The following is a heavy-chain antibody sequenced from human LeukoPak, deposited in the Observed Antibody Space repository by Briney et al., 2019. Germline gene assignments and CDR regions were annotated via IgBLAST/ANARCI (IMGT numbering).Heavy chain of an antibody. CDR2: ISYSGST. J-gene: IGHJ5*02. Sequence: PETLSLTCTVSGGSISSYYWSWIRQPPGKGLEWIGYISYSGSTNFNPSLKSRVTISVDTSKNQFSLKLSSVTAADTTVYYCAREGTAGTNLNWFDPWGQGTLVTVSS. CDR3: AREGTAGTNLNWFDP. CDR1: GGSISSYY. D-gene: IGHD1-1*01. V-gene: IGHV4-59*01.